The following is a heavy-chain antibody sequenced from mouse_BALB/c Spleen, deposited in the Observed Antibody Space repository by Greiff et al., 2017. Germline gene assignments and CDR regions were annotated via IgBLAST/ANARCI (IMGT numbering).Heavy chain of an antibody. D-gene: IGHD2-3*01. CDR2: IRLKSNNYAT. V-gene: IGHV6-6*02. CDR1: GFTFSNYW. Sequence: EVKLQQSGGGLVQPGGSMKLSCVASGFTFSNYWMNWVRQSPEKGLEWVAEIRLKSNNYATHYAESVKGRFTISRDDSKSSVYLQMNNLRAEDTGIYYCTRQGIYDGYYAWFAYWGQGTLVTVSA. J-gene: IGHJ3*01. CDR3: TRQGIYDGYYAWFAY.